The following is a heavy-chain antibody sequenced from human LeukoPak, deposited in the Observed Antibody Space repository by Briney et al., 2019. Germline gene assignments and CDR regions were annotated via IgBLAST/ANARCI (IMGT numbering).Heavy chain of an antibody. CDR2: IYSGGST. CDR3: AREWGEDTAMVQTRRVNYGMDV. D-gene: IGHD5-18*01. Sequence: PGGSLRLSCAASGFTVSSNYMSWVRQAPGKGLEWVSVIYSGGSTYYADSVKGRFTISRDNSKNTLYLQMNSLRAEDTAVYYCAREWGEDTAMVQTRRVNYGMDVWGQGTTVTVSS. J-gene: IGHJ6*02. V-gene: IGHV3-66*01. CDR1: GFTVSSNY.